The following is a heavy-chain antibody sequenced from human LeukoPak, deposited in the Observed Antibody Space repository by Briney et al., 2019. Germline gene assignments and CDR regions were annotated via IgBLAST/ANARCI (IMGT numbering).Heavy chain of an antibody. V-gene: IGHV4-4*07. CDR2: IYSSGST. D-gene: IGHD6-13*01. J-gene: IGHJ4*02. CDR1: GGSITTYY. CDR3: ARDKAGSSSVDY. Sequence: SETLSLTCTVSGGSITTYYWSWIRQPAGRALEWIGRIYSSGSTNYNPSLKSRVTMSVDKSKNQFSLRLTSVTAADMAVYYRARDKAGSSSVDYWGQGTLVTVSS.